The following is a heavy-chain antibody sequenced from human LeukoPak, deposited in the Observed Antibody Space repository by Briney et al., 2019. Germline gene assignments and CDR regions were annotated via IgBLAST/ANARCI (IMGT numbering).Heavy chain of an antibody. V-gene: IGHV1-69*05. Sequence: ASVKVSCKASGGTFSSYAISWVRQAPGQGLEWMGGIIPIFGTANYAQKFQGRVTITTDESTSTAYMELSSLRSEDTAVYYCVIVATHQPDYWGQGTLVTVSS. CDR1: GGTFSSYA. CDR3: VIVATHQPDY. D-gene: IGHD5-12*01. J-gene: IGHJ4*02. CDR2: IIPIFGTA.